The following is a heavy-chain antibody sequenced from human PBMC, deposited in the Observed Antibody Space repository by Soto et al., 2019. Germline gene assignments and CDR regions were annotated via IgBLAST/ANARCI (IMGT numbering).Heavy chain of an antibody. D-gene: IGHD3-9*01. J-gene: IGHJ5*02. Sequence: GVSLGLSCAASGFTSSSYGMHWVRQAPGKGLEWVAVIPYDGSNKDYAASVKGRFTISRDNSKNTLYLQMNSLRAEDTAVYYCAKDLGPYYDVLTGRVFDPWGQVPLVTVSP. CDR3: AKDLGPYYDVLTGRVFDP. V-gene: IGHV3-30*18. CDR1: GFTSSSYG. CDR2: IPYDGSNK.